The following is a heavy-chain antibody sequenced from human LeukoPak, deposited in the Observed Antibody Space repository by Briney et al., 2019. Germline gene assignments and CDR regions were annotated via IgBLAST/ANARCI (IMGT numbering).Heavy chain of an antibody. CDR3: ARESYYDFC. Sequence: GGSLRLSCAVSGFTFSSYWMTWVRQAPGKGLEWVANIKQDGSEKNYVDSVKGRFIISRDNAKNSLYLQMNSLRAEDTAVYCCARESYYDFCWGQGTLVTVSS. CDR1: GFTFSSYW. D-gene: IGHD3-3*01. J-gene: IGHJ4*02. V-gene: IGHV3-7*01. CDR2: IKQDGSEK.